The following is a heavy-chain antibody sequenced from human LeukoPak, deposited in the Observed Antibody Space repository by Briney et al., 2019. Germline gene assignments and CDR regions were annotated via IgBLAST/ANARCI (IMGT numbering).Heavy chain of an antibody. D-gene: IGHD4-23*01. J-gene: IGHJ6*04. Sequence: GGSLRLSCAASGFTVSSNYMSWVRQAPGKGLEWVSVIYSGGSTYYADSVKGRFTISRDNSRNTLYLQMNSLRAEDTAVYYCARVNSERRNYYGMDVWGKGTTVTVSS. V-gene: IGHV3-53*01. CDR1: GFTVSSNY. CDR2: IYSGGST. CDR3: ARVNSERRNYYGMDV.